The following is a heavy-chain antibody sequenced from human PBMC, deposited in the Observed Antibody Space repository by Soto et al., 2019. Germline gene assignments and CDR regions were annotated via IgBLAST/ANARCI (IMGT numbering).Heavy chain of an antibody. CDR3: ARSAPDSNDYYLD. D-gene: IGHD3-22*01. J-gene: IGHJ4*02. Sequence: QVQLQESGPGLVKPSETLSLTCTVSGGSISTYYWSWIRQPPGKGLEWIGFIYSSGSTEYNPALNSLHTIVADTSNHQCSLTLDSVTAADTAVYYCARSAPDSNDYYLDWGQGTLVTVSS. V-gene: IGHV4-59*01. CDR1: GGSISTYY. CDR2: IYSSGST.